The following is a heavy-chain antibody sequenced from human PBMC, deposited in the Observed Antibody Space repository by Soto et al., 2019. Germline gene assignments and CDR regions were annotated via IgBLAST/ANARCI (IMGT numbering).Heavy chain of an antibody. CDR2: INHSGST. Sequence: SETMSLTCAVYGGSFSGYYWSWIRQPPGKGLEWIGEINHSGSTNYNPSLKSRVTISVDTSKNQFSLKLSSVTAADTAEYYCARRWEASPLMDVWGQGTTVTVSS. CDR1: GGSFSGYY. J-gene: IGHJ6*02. V-gene: IGHV4-34*01. D-gene: IGHD1-26*01. CDR3: ARRWEASPLMDV.